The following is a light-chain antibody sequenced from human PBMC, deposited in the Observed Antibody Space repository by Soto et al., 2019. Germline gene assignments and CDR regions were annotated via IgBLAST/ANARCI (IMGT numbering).Light chain of an antibody. CDR1: QRIDTW. J-gene: IGKJ1*01. Sequence: DIRMTQSPSILSASVGDRVTITCRASQRIDTWLAWYQQKPGTAPKLLIYKATILQSGVTSRFSGSGSGTEFTLAISSLQPDDFATYYCQEYETFSPWPFGQGTKVEMK. CDR2: KAT. CDR3: QEYETFSPWP. V-gene: IGKV1-5*03.